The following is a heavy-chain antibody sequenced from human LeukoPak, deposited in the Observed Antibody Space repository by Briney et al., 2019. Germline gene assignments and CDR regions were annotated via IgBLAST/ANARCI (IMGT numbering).Heavy chain of an antibody. Sequence: GGSLRLSCAASGFTLSRYGMHWVRQAPGKGLEWVAVTSYDGSNKYYADSVKGRFTISRDNSKNTLYLQMNSLRAEDTAVYHCAKGYYDSTSNYYYYGMDVWGQGTTVTVSS. J-gene: IGHJ6*02. CDR1: GFTLSRYG. CDR2: TSYDGSNK. V-gene: IGHV3-30*18. D-gene: IGHD3-22*01. CDR3: AKGYYDSTSNYYYYGMDV.